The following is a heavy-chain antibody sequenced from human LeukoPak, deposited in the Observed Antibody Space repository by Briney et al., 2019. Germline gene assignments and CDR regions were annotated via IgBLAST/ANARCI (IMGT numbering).Heavy chain of an antibody. V-gene: IGHV1-69*05. Sequence: SVKVSCKASGGTFSSYAISWVRQAPGQGLEWMGGIIPIFGTANYAQKFQGRVTITTDESTSTAYMELSSLRSEDTAVYYCARDPSNTSGRNLFFDYWGQGTLVTVSS. CDR1: GGTFSSYA. CDR2: IIPIFGTA. D-gene: IGHD6-19*01. CDR3: ARDPSNTSGRNLFFDY. J-gene: IGHJ4*02.